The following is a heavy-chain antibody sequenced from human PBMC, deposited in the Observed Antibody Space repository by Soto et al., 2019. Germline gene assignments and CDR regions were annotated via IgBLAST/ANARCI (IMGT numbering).Heavy chain of an antibody. Sequence: VGSLRLSCVASGFTFGRYAMHWVRQPPGRGLEWVAVISYTGANTYYVGSVRGRFTISRDNSKNTLYLQMNSLRAEDTAMYYCAKHMDDSGYFYVEGADHWGQGTLVTVSS. D-gene: IGHD3-22*01. CDR3: AKHMDDSGYFYVEGADH. V-gene: IGHV3-30*18. J-gene: IGHJ4*02. CDR1: GFTFGRYA. CDR2: ISYTGANT.